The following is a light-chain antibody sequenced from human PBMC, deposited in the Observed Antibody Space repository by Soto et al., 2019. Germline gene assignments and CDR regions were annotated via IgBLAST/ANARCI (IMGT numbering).Light chain of an antibody. J-gene: IGKJ1*01. CDR1: QNVGNNY. CDR3: QHVATSPRT. Sequence: DIVLTQSPGTLSLSPGERATLSCRASQNVGNNYLAWYQQKPGQAPRLLIYDASSRVPGLPDRFSGSGSGTDFTLTIARVEPEDFAVYYCQHVATSPRTFGQGTKVEIK. V-gene: IGKV3-20*01. CDR2: DAS.